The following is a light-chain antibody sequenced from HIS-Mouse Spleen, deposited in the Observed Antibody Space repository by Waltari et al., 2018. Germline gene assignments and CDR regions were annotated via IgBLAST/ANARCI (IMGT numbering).Light chain of an antibody. CDR3: XSYAGSSTWV. J-gene: IGLJ3*02. CDR2: EGS. CDR1: XSDVXXYNL. Sequence: QSALXQPXSVSGSPGXXXTISXXXTXSDVXXYNLVSWYQQHAGKAPKLMIYEGSKRPSXXSNRXSXSKSXXXASLTXXXLQXXDEADYYCXSYAGSSTWVXXGGTKL. V-gene: IGLV2-23*01.